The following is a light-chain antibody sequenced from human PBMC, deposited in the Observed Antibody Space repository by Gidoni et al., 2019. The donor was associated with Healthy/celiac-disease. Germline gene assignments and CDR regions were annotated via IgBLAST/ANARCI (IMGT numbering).Light chain of an antibody. CDR1: QRISRW. Sequence: DIQMNQSPSTLSASVGDRVTITCRASQRISRWLAWYQQKPGKDPKLLIYDASSLESGVPSRFSGRGSGTEFTLTISSLQPDDFATYYCQQYNSSSATFGQGTKVEIK. CDR3: QQYNSSSAT. CDR2: DAS. J-gene: IGKJ1*01. V-gene: IGKV1-5*01.